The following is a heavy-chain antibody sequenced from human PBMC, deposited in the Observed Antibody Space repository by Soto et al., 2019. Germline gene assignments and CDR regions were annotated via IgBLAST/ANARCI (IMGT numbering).Heavy chain of an antibody. D-gene: IGHD1-26*01. Sequence: QMQLVQSGAEVKKTGSSVTVSCKALGNTFTYRYLHWVRQAPGQALEWMGWITPFSGDVHYAQKFQERVTITRDRSINTAYMQMSSLRSEDTAMYSWASGGAGSGPFTWELPDHWGQGTLVTVSS. CDR1: GNTFTYRY. V-gene: IGHV1-45*02. CDR2: ITPFSGDV. J-gene: IGHJ4*02. CDR3: ASGGAGSGPFTWELPDH.